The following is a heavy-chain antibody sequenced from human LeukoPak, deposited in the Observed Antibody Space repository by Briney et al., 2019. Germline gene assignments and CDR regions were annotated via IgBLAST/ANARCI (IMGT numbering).Heavy chain of an antibody. Sequence: ASVKVSCKASGYTFTSYGISWVRQAPGQGLEWMGWISAYNGNTNYAQKLQGRVTMTTDTSTSTAYMELRSLRSDDTAVYYCARDAGTTVTTSQPYYYYYYMDVWGKGTTVTVSS. CDR2: ISAYNGNT. V-gene: IGHV1-18*01. D-gene: IGHD4-11*01. CDR3: ARDAGTTVTTSQPYYYYYYMDV. J-gene: IGHJ6*03. CDR1: GYTFTSYG.